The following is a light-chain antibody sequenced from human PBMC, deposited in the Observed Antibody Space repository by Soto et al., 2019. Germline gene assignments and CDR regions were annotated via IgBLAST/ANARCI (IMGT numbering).Light chain of an antibody. J-gene: IGKJ4*01. CDR1: QSVSSY. V-gene: IGKV3-11*01. Sequence: EIVLTQSPATLSLSPGKRATLSCRASQSVSSYLAWYQQKPGQAPRLLIYDASNRATGIPARFSGSGSGTDFTLTISSLEPEDFAVYFCQQRSNWPLTFGGGTKVEIK. CDR2: DAS. CDR3: QQRSNWPLT.